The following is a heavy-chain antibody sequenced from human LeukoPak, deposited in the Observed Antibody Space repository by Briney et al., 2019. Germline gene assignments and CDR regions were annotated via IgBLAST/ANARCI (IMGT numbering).Heavy chain of an antibody. CDR2: INPNSGGT. CDR1: GYTFTGYY. J-gene: IGHJ5*02. V-gene: IGHV1-2*02. D-gene: IGHD3-9*01. Sequence: ASVKVSCKASGYTFTGYYMHWVRQAPGQGLEWMGWINPNSGGTNYAQKFQGRVTMTRDTSISTAYMELSRLRSEDTAVYYCARERYFDWLSVSNWFDPWGQGTLVTVSP. CDR3: ARERYFDWLSVSNWFDP.